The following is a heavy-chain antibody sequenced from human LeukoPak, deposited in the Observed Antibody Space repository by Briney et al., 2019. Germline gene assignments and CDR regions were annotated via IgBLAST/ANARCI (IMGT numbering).Heavy chain of an antibody. CDR1: GFTFSTFA. CDR3: AKGADYVWGSYRSFENWLDP. V-gene: IGHV3-23*01. J-gene: IGHJ5*02. Sequence: GGSLRLSCAASGFTFSTFAMIWVRQPPGKGLEWVSSIFPSGGEIHYADSVRGRFTISRDNSKNTLYLQMNSLRADDTAVYYCAKGADYVWGSYRSFENWLDPWGQGTLVTVSS. D-gene: IGHD3-16*02. CDR2: IFPSGGEI.